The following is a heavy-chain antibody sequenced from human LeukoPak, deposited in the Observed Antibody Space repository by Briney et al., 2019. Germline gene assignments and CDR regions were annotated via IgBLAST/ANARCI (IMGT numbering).Heavy chain of an antibody. V-gene: IGHV3-23*01. Sequence: GGSLRLSCAASGFTLSNYAMSWVRQAPGKGLEWVSVVSGSGTTTYYADSVKGRFTISRDNSKNSLSLQMNSLRAEDTAVYYCARDMGTSSWHAFDNWGQGTLVTVSS. J-gene: IGHJ4*02. CDR2: VSGSGTTT. CDR1: GFTLSNYA. CDR3: ARDMGTSSWHAFDN. D-gene: IGHD6-13*01.